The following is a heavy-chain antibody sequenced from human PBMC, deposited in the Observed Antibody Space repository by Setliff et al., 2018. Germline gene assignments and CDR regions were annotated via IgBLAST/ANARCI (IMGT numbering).Heavy chain of an antibody. CDR3: AKDANMIGLVGRLDD. J-gene: IGHJ4*02. CDR1: GFIFSNCA. V-gene: IGHV3-30*18. CDR2: ISHDGSDK. Sequence: LRLSCAASGFIFSNCAMHWVRQAPGKGLEWVAAISHDGSDKYYADSAKGRFTISRDNSKNTLYLQTNSLKAEDTAVYYCAKDANMIGLVGRLDDWGQGTLVTVSS. D-gene: IGHD3-22*01.